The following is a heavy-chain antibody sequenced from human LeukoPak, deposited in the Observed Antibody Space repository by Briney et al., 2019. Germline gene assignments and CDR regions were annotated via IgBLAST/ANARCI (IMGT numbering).Heavy chain of an antibody. CDR3: ARLSQQVVGY. V-gene: IGHV4-39*01. Sequence: SETLSLTCTVSGGSISSYYWGWIRQPPGKGLEWIGSIYYSGSTYYNPSLKSRVTISVDTSKNQLSLKLSSVTAADTAVYYCARLSQQVVGYWGQGALVTVSS. CDR2: IYYSGST. CDR1: GGSISSYY. J-gene: IGHJ4*02. D-gene: IGHD6-13*01.